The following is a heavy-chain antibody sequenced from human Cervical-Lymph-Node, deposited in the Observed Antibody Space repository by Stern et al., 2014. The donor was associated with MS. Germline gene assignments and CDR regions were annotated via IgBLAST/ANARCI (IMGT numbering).Heavy chain of an antibody. D-gene: IGHD2-21*02. V-gene: IGHV4-59*08. CDR3: ARHGDSSFVY. Sequence: QVQLVESGPGLVKPSETLSLTCTVSGGSISSYYLSWIRQPPGKGLEWIGYIYYIGTTNYNPSLKSRVTISVDTSKNQFSLKLSSVSVADTAVYYCARHGDSSFVYWGQGTLVTISS. CDR2: IYYIGTT. CDR1: GGSISSYY. J-gene: IGHJ4*02.